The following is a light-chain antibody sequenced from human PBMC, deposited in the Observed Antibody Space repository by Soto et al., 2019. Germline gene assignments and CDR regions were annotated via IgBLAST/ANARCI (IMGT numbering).Light chain of an antibody. CDR2: DVS. V-gene: IGLV2-14*01. J-gene: IGLJ2*01. CDR1: SRDVGGYNY. Sequence: QSVLTQPASVSGSPGQSITISCTGTSRDVGGYNYVSWYQQHPGKAPKLMIYDVSNRPSGVSNRFSGSMSGNTASLTISGLQAEDEADYYCSSYTSSSIVVFGGGTQLTVL. CDR3: SSYTSSSIVV.